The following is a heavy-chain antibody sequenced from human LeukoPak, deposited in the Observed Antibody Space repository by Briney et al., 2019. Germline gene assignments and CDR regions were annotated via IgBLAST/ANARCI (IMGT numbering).Heavy chain of an antibody. CDR2: INPNSGGT. CDR1: GYTFTGYY. D-gene: IGHD3-22*01. Sequence: ASAKVSCKASGYTFTGYYMHWVRQAPGQGLEWMGWINPNSGGTNYAQKFQGRVTMTRDTSISTAYMELSRLRSDDTAVYYCARDAVAYYYDSSGYYFDYWGQGTLVTVSS. J-gene: IGHJ4*02. CDR3: ARDAVAYYYDSSGYYFDY. V-gene: IGHV1-2*02.